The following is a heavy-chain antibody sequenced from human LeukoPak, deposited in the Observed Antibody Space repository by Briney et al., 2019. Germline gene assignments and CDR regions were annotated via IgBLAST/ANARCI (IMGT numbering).Heavy chain of an antibody. CDR2: IYHTGTT. J-gene: IGHJ2*01. V-gene: IGHV4-59*01. Sequence: PSEALSLTCSVSGFSIKTYYWSWLRQPPGKTLEWIGYIYHTGTTNFNHSLQSRLTMSLDTTKNQFFLRLSSVTPADTALYFCARQAEDYSGFRFDLWGRGTLVTVSS. CDR1: GFSIKTYY. CDR3: ARQAEDYSGFRFDL. D-gene: IGHD2-15*01.